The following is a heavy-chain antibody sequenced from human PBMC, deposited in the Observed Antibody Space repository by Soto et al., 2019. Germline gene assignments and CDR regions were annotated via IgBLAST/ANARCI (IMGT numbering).Heavy chain of an antibody. CDR3: AIQRNYYGSGCLNGAFDY. CDR1: GFTFSSYW. D-gene: IGHD3-10*01. Sequence: EVQLVESGGGLVQPGGSLRLSCAASGFTFSSYWMSWVRQAPGKGLEWVANIKQDGSEKYYVDSVKGRFTISRDNAKNSLYLQMNSLRAEDTAVYYCAIQRNYYGSGCLNGAFDYWGQGTLVTVSS. J-gene: IGHJ4*02. V-gene: IGHV3-7*01. CDR2: IKQDGSEK.